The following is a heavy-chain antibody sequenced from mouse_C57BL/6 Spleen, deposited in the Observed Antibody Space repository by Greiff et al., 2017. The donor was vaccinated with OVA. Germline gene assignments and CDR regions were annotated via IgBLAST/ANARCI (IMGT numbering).Heavy chain of an antibody. V-gene: IGHV1-82*01. J-gene: IGHJ2*01. CDR2: IYPGDGDT. CDR1: GYAFSSSW. D-gene: IGHD2-2*01. Sequence: VQLQQSGPELVKPGASVKISCKASGYAFSSSWMNWVKQRPGKGLEWIGRIYPGDGDTNYNGKFKGKATLTADKSSSTAYMQLSSLTSEDSAVYFCARGDYGYDRGYFDYWGKGTTLTVSS. CDR3: ARGDYGYDRGYFDY.